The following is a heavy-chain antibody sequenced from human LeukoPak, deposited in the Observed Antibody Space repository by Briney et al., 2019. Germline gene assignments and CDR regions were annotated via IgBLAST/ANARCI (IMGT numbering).Heavy chain of an antibody. Sequence: GESLKISCKVSGYIFTSSWIGWVRQMPGKGLEWMGIIYPDDSDTRNSPSFQGQVTISADKSINTAYLQWSSLKPSDTAMYYCARRGGSGGSFDYWGQGTLVTVSS. CDR3: ARRGGSGGSFDY. CDR2: IYPDDSDT. V-gene: IGHV5-51*01. D-gene: IGHD6-19*01. CDR1: GYIFTSSW. J-gene: IGHJ4*02.